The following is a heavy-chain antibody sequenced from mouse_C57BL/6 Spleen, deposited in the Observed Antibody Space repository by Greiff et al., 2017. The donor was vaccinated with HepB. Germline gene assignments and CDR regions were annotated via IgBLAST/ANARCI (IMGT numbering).Heavy chain of an antibody. D-gene: IGHD3-2*02. Sequence: QVQLQQPGAELVRPGTSVKLSCKASGYTFTSYWMHWVKQRPGQGLEWIGVIDPSDSYTNYNQKFKGKATLTVDTSSSTAYMQLSSLTSEDSAVYYCARGHLSGYNFDYWGQGTTLTVSS. V-gene: IGHV1-59*01. J-gene: IGHJ2*01. CDR3: ARGHLSGYNFDY. CDR1: GYTFTSYW. CDR2: IDPSDSYT.